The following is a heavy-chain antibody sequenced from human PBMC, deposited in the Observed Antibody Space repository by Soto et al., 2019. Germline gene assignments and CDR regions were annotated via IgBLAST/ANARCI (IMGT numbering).Heavy chain of an antibody. CDR2: TYYRSKWYI. CDR3: ARSRQTYDSSGYYSVRYYYYGMDV. D-gene: IGHD3-22*01. Sequence: PSQTLSLTCAISGDSVSSNSAVWNWIRQSPSRGLEWLGRTYYRSKWYIDYAVSVKSRITINPDISKNQFSLQLNSVTPEDTAVYYCARSRQTYDSSGYYSVRYYYYGMDVWGQGTTVTVSS. CDR1: GDSVSSNSAV. J-gene: IGHJ6*02. V-gene: IGHV6-1*01.